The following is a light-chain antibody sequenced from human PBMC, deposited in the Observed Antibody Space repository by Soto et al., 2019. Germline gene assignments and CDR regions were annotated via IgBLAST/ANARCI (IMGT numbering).Light chain of an antibody. CDR2: EVS. Sequence: QSALTQPASVSGSPGQSITISCTGSSSDVGSYTLVSWYQQHPGKVPKLMIYEVSKRPSGVSVRFSGSRSGNTASPTISGLQAEDEADYFCWSYAGSFTYVFGTGTKLTVL. J-gene: IGLJ1*01. CDR1: SSDVGSYTL. V-gene: IGLV2-23*02. CDR3: WSYAGSFTYV.